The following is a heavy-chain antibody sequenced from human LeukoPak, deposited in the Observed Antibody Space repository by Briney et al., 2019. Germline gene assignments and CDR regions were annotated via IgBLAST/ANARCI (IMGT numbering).Heavy chain of an antibody. CDR2: ISAYNGNT. Sequence: GASVKVSCKASGYTFTSYGISWVRQAPGQGLEWMGWISAYNGNTNYAQKLQGRVTITRDTSASTAYMELSSLRSEDTAVYYCARAAGCSSTSCSLDYWGQGTLVTVSS. J-gene: IGHJ4*02. CDR3: ARAAGCSSTSCSLDY. D-gene: IGHD2-2*01. CDR1: GYTFTSYG. V-gene: IGHV1-18*01.